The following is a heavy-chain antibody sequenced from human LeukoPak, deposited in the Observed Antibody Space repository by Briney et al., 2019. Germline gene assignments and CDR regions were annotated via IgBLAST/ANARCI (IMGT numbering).Heavy chain of an antibody. CDR3: ARDRWEAAAGQPNWFDP. V-gene: IGHV4-59*01. D-gene: IGHD6-13*01. CDR1: GGSISSYY. Sequence: PSETLSLTGTVSGGSISSYYWSWIRQPPGKGLEWIGYIYYSGSTNYNPSLKSRVTISVDTSKNQFSLKLSSVTAADTAVYYCARDRWEAAAGQPNWFDPWGQGTLVTVSS. J-gene: IGHJ5*02. CDR2: IYYSGST.